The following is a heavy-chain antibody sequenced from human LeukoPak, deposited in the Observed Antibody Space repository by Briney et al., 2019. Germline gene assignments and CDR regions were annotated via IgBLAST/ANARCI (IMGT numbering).Heavy chain of an antibody. D-gene: IGHD5-12*01. CDR1: GGSISSYY. J-gene: IGHJ4*02. Sequence: PSETLSLTCTVSGGSISSYYWSWIRQPPGKGLEWIGYIYYSGSTNYNPSLKSRVTISVDTSKNQFSLKLSSVTAADTAVYYCARGATTKGYYFDYWGQGTLVTVPS. CDR3: ARGATTKGYYFDY. CDR2: IYYSGST. V-gene: IGHV4-59*01.